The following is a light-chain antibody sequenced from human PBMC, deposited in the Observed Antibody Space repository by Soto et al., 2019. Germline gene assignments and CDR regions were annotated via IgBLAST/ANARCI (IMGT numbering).Light chain of an antibody. Sequence: EILLTQSPGTLSLSPGARPTLSCRASQSVSSYLAWYQQKPGQAPRLLIYDASNRATGIPARFSGSGSGTDFTLTISSLEPEDFAVYYCQQRSDWPLTFGGGTQVDIK. CDR3: QQRSDWPLT. J-gene: IGKJ4*01. V-gene: IGKV3-11*01. CDR1: QSVSSY. CDR2: DAS.